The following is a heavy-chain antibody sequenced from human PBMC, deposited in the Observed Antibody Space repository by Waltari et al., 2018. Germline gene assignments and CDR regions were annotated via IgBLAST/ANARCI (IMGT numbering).Heavy chain of an antibody. CDR3: ARGRGDGANFFFDY. CDR2: VDTSGST. V-gene: IGHV4-61*02. D-gene: IGHD3-3*01. J-gene: IGHJ4*02. Sequence: QVQLQESGPGLVKPSQTLSLICTVSGASVSSGGYSWSWTRQPAGKGLEWIGLVDTSGSTKYHPTLKSRVTISVDTSKNQFSLKLSSVTAADTAIYYCARGRGDGANFFFDYWGQGTLVTGSS. CDR1: GASVSSGGYS.